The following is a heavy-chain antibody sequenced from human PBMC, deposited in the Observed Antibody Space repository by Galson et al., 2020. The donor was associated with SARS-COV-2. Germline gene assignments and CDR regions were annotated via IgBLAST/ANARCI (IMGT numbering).Heavy chain of an antibody. V-gene: IGHV3-30*18. CDR1: GFTFSSYG. D-gene: IGHD2-15*01. J-gene: IGHJ4*02. Sequence: GGSLRLSCAASGFTFSSYGMHWVRKAPGKGLEWVAVISYDGSNKSYADSVKGRFTISRDNSKNTLYLQMNSLRAEDTAVYYCAKELSGYPIDYWGQGTLVTVSS. CDR3: AKELSGYPIDY. CDR2: ISYDGSNK.